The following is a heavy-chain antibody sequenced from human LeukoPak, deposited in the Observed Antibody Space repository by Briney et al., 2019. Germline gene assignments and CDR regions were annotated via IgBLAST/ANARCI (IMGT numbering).Heavy chain of an antibody. CDR3: ARDPVGAPGI. CDR2: ISSSSSYI. Sequence: PGRSLRLSCAASGFTFSSYSMNWVRQAPGKGLEWVSSISSSSSYIYYADSVKGRFTISRDNAKNSLYLQMNSLRAEDTAVYYCARDPVGAPGIWGQGTMVTVSS. J-gene: IGHJ3*02. V-gene: IGHV3-21*01. D-gene: IGHD1-26*01. CDR1: GFTFSSYS.